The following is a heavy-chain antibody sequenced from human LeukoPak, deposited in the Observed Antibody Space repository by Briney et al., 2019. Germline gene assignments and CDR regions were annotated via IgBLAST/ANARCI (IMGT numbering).Heavy chain of an antibody. J-gene: IGHJ4*02. V-gene: IGHV3-9*01. CDR3: AXXGVXDY. CDR2: ISWXSGXX. D-gene: IGHD3-10*01. CDR1: GFTFDDYA. Sequence: PGGSLRLSCAASGFTFDDYAMHWVRQAPGKGLEWVSGISWXSGXXXXAXSVKGRFTISRDNAKNSLYLQMNSLRAEDTALYYCAXXGVXDYWGQGTLVTVSS.